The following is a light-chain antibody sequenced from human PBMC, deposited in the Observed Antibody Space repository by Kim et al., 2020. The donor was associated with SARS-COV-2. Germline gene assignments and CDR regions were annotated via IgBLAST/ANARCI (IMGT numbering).Light chain of an antibody. CDR1: SGYSKYK. CDR3: GADHGSGSNFVVV. Sequence: CTLSSGYSKYKVDWYQQRPQKGPRFVMRVGTGGIVGSKGDGIPDRFSVLGSGLNRYLTINNIQEEDESDYHCGADHGSGSNFVVVFGGGTKVTVL. CDR2: VGTGGIVG. V-gene: IGLV9-49*01. J-gene: IGLJ3*02.